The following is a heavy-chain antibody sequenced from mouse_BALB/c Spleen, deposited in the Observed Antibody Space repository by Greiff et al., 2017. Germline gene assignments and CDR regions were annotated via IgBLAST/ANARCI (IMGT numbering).Heavy chain of an antibody. V-gene: IGHV1S126*01. Sequence: VKLMESGPQLVRPGASVKISCKASGYSFTSYWMHWVKQRPGQGLAWIGMIDPSDSETRLNQKFKDKATLTVDKSSSTAYMQLSSPTSEDSAVYYCARSDYDWFAYWGQGTLVTVSA. CDR2: IDPSDSET. CDR3: ARSDYDWFAY. J-gene: IGHJ3*01. D-gene: IGHD2-4*01. CDR1: GYSFTSYW.